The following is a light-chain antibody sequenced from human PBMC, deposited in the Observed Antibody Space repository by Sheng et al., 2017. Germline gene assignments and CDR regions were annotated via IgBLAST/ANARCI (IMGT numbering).Light chain of an antibody. V-gene: IGLV2-8*01. CDR1: SSDVGDYNF. CDR2: DVS. CDR3: YSYAGSNNYV. Sequence: QSALTQPASVSGSPGQSITISCTGTSSDVGDYNFVSWYQQYPGKAPKLMIYDVSYRPSGVPDRFSGSKSGNTASLTVSGLQAEDEADYYCYSYAGSNNYVFGTGTTVTVL. J-gene: IGLJ1*01.